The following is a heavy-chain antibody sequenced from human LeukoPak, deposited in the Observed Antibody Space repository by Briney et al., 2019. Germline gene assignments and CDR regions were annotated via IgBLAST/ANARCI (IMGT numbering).Heavy chain of an antibody. Sequence: GGSLRLSCAASGFTFSDYYMSWIRQAPGKGLEWVSYISSSGSTIYYADSVKGQFTISRDNAKNSLYLQMNSLRAEDTAVYYCARALLRFLEWSPGDYWGQGTLVTVSS. D-gene: IGHD3-3*01. CDR3: ARALLRFLEWSPGDY. CDR2: ISSSGSTI. CDR1: GFTFSDYY. V-gene: IGHV3-11*01. J-gene: IGHJ4*02.